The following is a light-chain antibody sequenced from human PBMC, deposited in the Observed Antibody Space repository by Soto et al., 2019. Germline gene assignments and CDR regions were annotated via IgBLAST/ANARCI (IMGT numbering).Light chain of an antibody. J-gene: IGKJ1*01. CDR1: QSLSTY. Sequence: DIQMTQSPSSLSASVGDRVTVTCRASQSLSTYLNWYQQKPGKAPKLLIYEASSLQSGVPSRFSGSGAGTDFTLPISSLQPEDFATYDCQQGHSTPWTFGQGTKVESK. V-gene: IGKV1-39*01. CDR3: QQGHSTPWT. CDR2: EAS.